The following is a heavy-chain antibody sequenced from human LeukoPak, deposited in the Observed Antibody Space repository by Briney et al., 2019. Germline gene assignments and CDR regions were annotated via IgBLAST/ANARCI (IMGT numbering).Heavy chain of an antibody. CDR1: GFTCSKYA. D-gene: IGHD3-9*01. Sequence: PGGSLKLSCAASGFTCSKYAMSGARHAPGRGLEWVSDITGNGGNTLYVDTMKGPFTISRQNPKKTLYLQMNSLGADETAGSYCAKRGDYDGLTGYYDSDCWGQGTLVTVSS. J-gene: IGHJ1*01. CDR2: ITGNGGNT. V-gene: IGHV3-23*01. CDR3: AKRGDYDGLTGYYDSDC.